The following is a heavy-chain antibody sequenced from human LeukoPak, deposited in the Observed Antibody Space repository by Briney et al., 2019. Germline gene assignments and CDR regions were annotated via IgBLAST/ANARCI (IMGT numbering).Heavy chain of an antibody. CDR3: ARGPLHPYYDSSGYYDY. V-gene: IGHV4-34*01. CDR1: GGSFSGYY. Sequence: SETLSLTCAVYGGSFSGYYWSWIRQPPVKGLEWIGEINHSGSTNYNPSLKSRVTISVDTSKNQFSLKLSSVTAADTAVYYCARGPLHPYYDSSGYYDYWGQGTLVTVSS. CDR2: INHSGST. D-gene: IGHD3-22*01. J-gene: IGHJ4*02.